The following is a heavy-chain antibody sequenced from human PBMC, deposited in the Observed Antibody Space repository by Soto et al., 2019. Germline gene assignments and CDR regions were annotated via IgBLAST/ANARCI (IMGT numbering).Heavy chain of an antibody. D-gene: IGHD2-8*01. CDR1: GYTFTSYA. J-gene: IGHJ4*02. CDR2: INAGNGNT. Sequence: ASVKVSCKASGYTFTSYAMHWVRQAPGQRLEWMGWINAGNGNTKYSQKFQGRVTITRDTSASTAYMELSSLRSEDTAVYYCARDIGMVYASRPAGGCDYWGQGTLVTVSS. V-gene: IGHV1-3*01. CDR3: ARDIGMVYASRPAGGCDY.